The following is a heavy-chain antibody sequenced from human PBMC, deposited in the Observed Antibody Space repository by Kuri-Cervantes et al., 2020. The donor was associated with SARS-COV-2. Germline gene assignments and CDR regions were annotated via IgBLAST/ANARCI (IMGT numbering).Heavy chain of an antibody. CDR2: ISSSSSTI. J-gene: IGHJ6*02. V-gene: IGHV3-48*01. CDR1: GFSFNTYA. Sequence: GGSLRLSCAASGFSFNTYAMTWVRQAPGKGLEWVSYISSSSSTIYYADSVKGRFTISRDNTKNSLYLQMNSLRAEDTAVYHCARDWGIDFWSGYYTSYYYGMDVWGQGTTVTVSS. CDR3: ARDWGIDFWSGYYTSYYYGMDV. D-gene: IGHD3-3*01.